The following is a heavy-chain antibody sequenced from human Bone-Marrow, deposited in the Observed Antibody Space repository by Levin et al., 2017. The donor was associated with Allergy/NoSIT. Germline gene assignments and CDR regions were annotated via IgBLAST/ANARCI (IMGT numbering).Heavy chain of an antibody. CDR3: AGAIDTWGFDY. CDR1: GYSFTDYY. CDR2: LNPDNGGT. D-gene: IGHD7-27*01. V-gene: IGHV1-2*02. J-gene: IGHJ4*02. Sequence: ASVKVSCKTSGYSFTDYYIHWVRQAPGQGLEWMGWLNPDNGGTKYAQMFQGRVTMTRDRSIYTAYMEMSSLRSDDTAVYYCAGAIDTWGFDYWGQGTLVTVSS.